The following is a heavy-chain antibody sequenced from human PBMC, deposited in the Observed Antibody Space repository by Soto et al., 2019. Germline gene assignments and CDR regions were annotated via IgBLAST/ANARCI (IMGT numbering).Heavy chain of an antibody. CDR2: IYYSGST. CDR3: ARHYRRRPLTAMVGDEAVDI. Sequence: TETLSLTCTVSGGSISSSSYYWGWIRQPPGKGLEWIGSIYYSGSTYYNPSLKSRVTISVDTSENQFSLKLSSVTAADTAWYYCARHYRRRPLTAMVGDEAVDILGQGKMVT. D-gene: IGHD5-18*01. CDR1: GGSISSSSYY. J-gene: IGHJ3*02. V-gene: IGHV4-39*01.